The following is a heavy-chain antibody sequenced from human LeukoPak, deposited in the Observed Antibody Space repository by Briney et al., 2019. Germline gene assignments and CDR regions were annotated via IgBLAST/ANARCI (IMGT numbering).Heavy chain of an antibody. J-gene: IGHJ4*02. D-gene: IGHD2-15*01. CDR1: GFTFDDYT. CDR2: ISWDGGST. Sequence: GGSLRLSCAASGFTFDDYTMHWVRQAPGKGLEWVSLISWDGGSTYYADSVKGRFTISRDNSKNSLYLQMNSLRAEDTAVYYCARDLCSGGSCFPFDYWGQGTLVTVSS. CDR3: ARDLCSGGSCFPFDY. V-gene: IGHV3-43*01.